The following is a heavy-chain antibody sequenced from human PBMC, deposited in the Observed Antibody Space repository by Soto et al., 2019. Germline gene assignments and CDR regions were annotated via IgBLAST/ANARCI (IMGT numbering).Heavy chain of an antibody. CDR1: GFSFSGYW. CDR2: INQDGSEK. J-gene: IGHJ4*02. V-gene: IGHV3-7*01. CDR3: SRSLDY. Sequence: EVQLVESVGGLVQPGGSLRLSCAASGFSFSGYWMDWVRQAPGKGLEWVANINQDGSEKHYVDSVKGRFTISRDNAKNSLYLQMSSLTAEDSALYYCSRSLDYWGQGALVTVSS.